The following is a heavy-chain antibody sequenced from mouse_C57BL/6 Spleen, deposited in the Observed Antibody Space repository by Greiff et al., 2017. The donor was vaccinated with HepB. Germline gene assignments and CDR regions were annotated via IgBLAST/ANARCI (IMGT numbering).Heavy chain of an antibody. V-gene: IGHV1-69*01. Sequence: QVQLQQPGAELVMPGASVKLSCKASGYTFTSYWMHWVKQRPGQGLEWIGEIDPSDSYTNYNQKFKGKSTLTVDKSSSTAYMQLSSLTSDDSAVYYCARYIRFYWYFDVWGTGTTVTVSS. CDR1: GYTFTSYW. J-gene: IGHJ1*03. CDR3: ARYIRFYWYFDV. CDR2: IDPSDSYT.